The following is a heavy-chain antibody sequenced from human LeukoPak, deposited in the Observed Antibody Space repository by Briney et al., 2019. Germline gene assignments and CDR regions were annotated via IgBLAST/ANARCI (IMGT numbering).Heavy chain of an antibody. J-gene: IGHJ4*02. CDR3: ARDGFGTGSN. Sequence: GGSLRLSCAASGLTFSNYWMDWVRQAPGKGLEWVANIKQDGSEKNYVGSVKGRFIISRDNAKNSLYLQMNTLRADDTAVYYCARDGFGTGSNWGQGTLVTVSS. CDR2: IKQDGSEK. V-gene: IGHV3-7*03. CDR1: GLTFSNYW. D-gene: IGHD3-16*01.